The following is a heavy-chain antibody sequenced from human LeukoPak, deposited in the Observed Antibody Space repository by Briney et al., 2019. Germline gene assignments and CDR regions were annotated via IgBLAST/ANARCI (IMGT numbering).Heavy chain of an antibody. V-gene: IGHV3-30-3*01. D-gene: IGHD1-26*01. CDR2: ISYDGSNK. J-gene: IGHJ4*02. CDR1: GFTFSSYA. CDR3: ARDRGGSNDLDY. Sequence: GGSLRLSCAASGFTFSSYAMHWVRQAPGKGLEWVAVISYDGSNKYYADSVKGRFTISRDNSKNTLYLQMNSLRAEDTAVYYCARDRGGSNDLDYWGQGTLVTVSS.